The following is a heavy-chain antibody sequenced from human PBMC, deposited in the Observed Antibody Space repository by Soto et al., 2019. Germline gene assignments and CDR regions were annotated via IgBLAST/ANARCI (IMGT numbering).Heavy chain of an antibody. CDR3: AREARVAGEFDY. D-gene: IGHD6-19*01. J-gene: IGHJ4*02. Sequence: ASVKVSCKASGGTFSSYAISWVRQAPGQGLEWMGGIIPIFGTANYAQKFQGRVTITADESTSTAYMELSSLRSEDTAVYYCAREARVAGEFDYWGQGNLVTVSS. CDR2: IIPIFGTA. CDR1: GGTFSSYA. V-gene: IGHV1-69*13.